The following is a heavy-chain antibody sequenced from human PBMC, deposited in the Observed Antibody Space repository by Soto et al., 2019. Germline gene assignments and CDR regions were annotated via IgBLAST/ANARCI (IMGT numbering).Heavy chain of an antibody. CDR2: INWNGGST. V-gene: IGHV3-20*04. CDR3: ARDTYYYDSSGFYGMDV. J-gene: IGHJ6*02. D-gene: IGHD3-22*01. Sequence: EVQLVESGGGVVRPGGSLRLSCAASGFTFDDYGMSWVRQAPGKGLEWVSGINWNGGSTGYADSVKGRFTISRDNAKNSLYLQMNSLRAEDTALYYCARDTYYYDSSGFYGMDVWGQGTTVNVSS. CDR1: GFTFDDYG.